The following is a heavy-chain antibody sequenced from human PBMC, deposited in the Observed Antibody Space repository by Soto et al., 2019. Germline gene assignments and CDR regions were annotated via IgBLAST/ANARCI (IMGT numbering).Heavy chain of an antibody. CDR1: GFTFSSYA. CDR3: ARAITVTTHPIDY. D-gene: IGHD4-4*01. V-gene: IGHV3-23*01. Sequence: PGGSLRLSCAASGFTFSSYAMSWVRQAPGKGLEWVSAISGSGGSTYYADSVKGRFTISRDNSKNTLYLQMNSLRAEDTAVYYCARAITVTTHPIDYWGQGTLVTVSS. J-gene: IGHJ4*02. CDR2: ISGSGGST.